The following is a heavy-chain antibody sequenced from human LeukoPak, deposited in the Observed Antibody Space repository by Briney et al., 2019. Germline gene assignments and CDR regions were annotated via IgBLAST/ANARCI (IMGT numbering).Heavy chain of an antibody. CDR1: GYSVINYC. CDR2: IDPSDSYT. V-gene: IGHV5-10-1*01. CDR3: ARNPYSISWYYFDY. J-gene: IGHJ4*02. D-gene: IGHD6-13*01. Sequence: GESLKISCKGSGYSVINYCITWVRQMPGKGLEWMGRIDPSDSYTNYSPSFQGHVTISAGKSISTAYLQWSGLKASATAMSYCARNPYSISWYYFDYWGQGTLVTVSS.